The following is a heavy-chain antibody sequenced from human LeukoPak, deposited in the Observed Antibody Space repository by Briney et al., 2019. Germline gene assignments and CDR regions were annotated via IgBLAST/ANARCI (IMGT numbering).Heavy chain of an antibody. CDR2: ISSSSSTI. V-gene: IGHV3-48*02. J-gene: IGHJ4*02. CDR3: ARISSGWYVMIDY. CDR1: GFTFSSYA. D-gene: IGHD6-19*01. Sequence: TGGSLRLSCAASGFTFSSYAMSWVRQAPGKGLEWVSYISSSSSTIYCADSVKGRFTISRDNAKNSLYLQMNSLRDEDTAVYYCARISSGWYVMIDYWGQGTLVTVSS.